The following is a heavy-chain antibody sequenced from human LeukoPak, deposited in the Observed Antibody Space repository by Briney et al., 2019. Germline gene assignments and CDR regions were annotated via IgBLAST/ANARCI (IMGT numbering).Heavy chain of an antibody. CDR3: AKGGTSNYYYYYYMGV. J-gene: IGHJ6*03. Sequence: PGGSLGLSCAASGFTFSSYAMSWVRQAPGKGLEWVSAISGSGGSTYYADSVKGRFTISRDNSKNTLYLQMNSLRAEDTAVYYCAKGGTSNYYYYYYMGVWGKGTTVTVSS. V-gene: IGHV3-23*01. CDR1: GFTFSSYA. D-gene: IGHD1-14*01. CDR2: ISGSGGST.